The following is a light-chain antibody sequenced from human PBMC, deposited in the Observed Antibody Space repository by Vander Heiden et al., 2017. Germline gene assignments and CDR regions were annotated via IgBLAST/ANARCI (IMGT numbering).Light chain of an antibody. CDR3: MQALQTPLT. CDR2: LGS. V-gene: IGKV2-28*01. J-gene: IGKJ4*01. Sequence: MVTKYSPPLPLAIAGEAAIISCRSSQSLLHSNGYNYLDWYLQKPGQSPQLLIYLGSNRASGVPDRFSGSGSGTDFTLKISRVEAEDVGVYYCMQALQTPLTFGGGTKVEIK. CDR1: QSLLHSNGYNY.